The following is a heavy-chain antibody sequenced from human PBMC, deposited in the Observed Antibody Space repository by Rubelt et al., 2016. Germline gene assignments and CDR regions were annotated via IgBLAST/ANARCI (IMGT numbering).Heavy chain of an antibody. V-gene: IGHV4-34*01. CDR3: ARVAYSSGWDKYFQY. CDR2: INHSGDT. D-gene: IGHD6-19*01. J-gene: IGHJ1*01. CDR1: GGSFSGNY. Sequence: QVQLQQWGAGLLKPSETLSLTCAVYGGSFSGNYWSWIRQPPGKGLEWIGEINHSGDTNYSPYLKSRVTISVDTSKNQVSLKLSSVTAADTAVYYCARVAYSSGWDKYFQYWGRGTLVTVSS.